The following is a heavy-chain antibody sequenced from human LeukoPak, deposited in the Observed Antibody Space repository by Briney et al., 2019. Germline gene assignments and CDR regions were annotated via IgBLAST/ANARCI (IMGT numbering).Heavy chain of an antibody. V-gene: IGHV5-51*01. D-gene: IGHD3-9*01. CDR3: ARVYREYFDWTPSIDY. J-gene: IGHJ4*02. CDR1: GYSFTSYW. CDR2: IYPGDSDT. Sequence: GESLKISCKGSGYSFTSYWIGWVRQMPGKGLEWMGIIYPGDSDTRYSPSFQGQVTIPADKSISTAYLQWSSLKASDTAMYYCARVYREYFDWTPSIDYWGQGTLVTVSS.